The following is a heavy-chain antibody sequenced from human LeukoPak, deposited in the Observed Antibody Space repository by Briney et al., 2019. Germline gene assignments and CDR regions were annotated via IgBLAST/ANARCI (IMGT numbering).Heavy chain of an antibody. Sequence: SETLSLTCTVSGVSIANTFYYWNWLRQPAGKGLEWIGRIYTTGSTDYNPSLKSRVTISLDTARNQFSLKLSSVTVADTAVYYCARRQDGHDYWGQGTLVTVSS. CDR3: ARRQDGHDY. CDR2: IYTTGST. J-gene: IGHJ4*02. V-gene: IGHV4-61*02. CDR1: GVSIANTFYY.